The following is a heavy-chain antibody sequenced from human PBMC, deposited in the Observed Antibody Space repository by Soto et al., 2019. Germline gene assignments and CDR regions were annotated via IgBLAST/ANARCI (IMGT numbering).Heavy chain of an antibody. Sequence: QVQLVESGGGVVQPGRSLRLSCAASGFSISYYGMHWVRQTPGKGLEWVAVIWYDGNNKYYADSVKGRFTISRDNSKNTLYLQVNSLRAEDTAVYYCARGGNWDHWYFDLWGRGTLVTVSS. CDR1: GFSISYYG. D-gene: IGHD7-27*01. CDR3: ARGGNWDHWYFDL. V-gene: IGHV3-33*01. J-gene: IGHJ2*01. CDR2: IWYDGNNK.